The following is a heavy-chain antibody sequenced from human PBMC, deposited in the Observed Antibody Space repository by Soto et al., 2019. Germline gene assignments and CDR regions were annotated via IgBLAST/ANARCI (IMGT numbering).Heavy chain of an antibody. D-gene: IGHD2-2*01. CDR2: ISTTSSYT. J-gene: IGHJ3*01. CDR3: ARDDGLSSTHVKAFDL. Sequence: EVQLVESGGGLVEPGGSLRLSCAASGFTFSRYYMNWVRQAPGKGLEWDSSISTTSSYTHYADSLKGRFTISRDNAKKLLYLQMNSLRAEDTAVYYCARDDGLSSTHVKAFDLWGQGTKVNVSS. V-gene: IGHV3-21*02. CDR1: GFTFSRYY.